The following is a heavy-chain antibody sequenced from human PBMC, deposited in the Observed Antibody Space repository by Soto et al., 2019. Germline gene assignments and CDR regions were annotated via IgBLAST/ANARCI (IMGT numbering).Heavy chain of an antibody. V-gene: IGHV3-23*04. D-gene: IGHD4-17*01. CDR3: AKDMGRYGDKFGVDY. CDR2: LTTSGAST. CDR1: GFTFSSYA. J-gene: IGHJ4*02. Sequence: VQLVESGGGVVQPGRSLRLSCAASGFTFSSYAMSWVRQAPGKGLEWVSGLTTSGASTFYTDSVKGRFTISRDNSKNTLYLQMNSLRAEDTAIYYCAKDMGRYGDKFGVDYWGRGTLVTVSS.